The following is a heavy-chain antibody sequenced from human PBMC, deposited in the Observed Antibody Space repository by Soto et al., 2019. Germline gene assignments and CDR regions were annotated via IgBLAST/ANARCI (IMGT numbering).Heavy chain of an antibody. Sequence: EVQLVESGGGLVQTGESLRLSCAASGFTFSNYWMHWVRQAPGKGLVWVSRIDSDGSRITYADFVKGRFTISRDNAKNTVYLHMNRLTAEDTAVYYCVRTSLVVAVATREDFWGQGTLVTVSS. D-gene: IGHD2-15*01. J-gene: IGHJ4*02. V-gene: IGHV3-74*01. CDR3: VRTSLVVAVATREDF. CDR2: IDSDGSRI. CDR1: GFTFSNYW.